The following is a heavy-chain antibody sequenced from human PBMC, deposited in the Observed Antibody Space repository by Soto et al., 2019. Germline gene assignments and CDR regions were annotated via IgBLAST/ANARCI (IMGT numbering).Heavy chain of an antibody. D-gene: IGHD1-26*01. Sequence: SETMSLTCAVYGGSISGYYWSWISQPPGKGLEWIGEINHSGSTNYNPSLKSRVTISVDTSKNQFSLKLSSVTAADTAVYYCARVPTGDDAFDIWGQGTMVTVSS. CDR2: INHSGST. V-gene: IGHV4-34*01. J-gene: IGHJ3*02. CDR3: ARVPTGDDAFDI. CDR1: GGSISGYY.